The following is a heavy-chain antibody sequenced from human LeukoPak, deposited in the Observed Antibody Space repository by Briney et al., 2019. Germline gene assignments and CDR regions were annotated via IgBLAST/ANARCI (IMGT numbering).Heavy chain of an antibody. D-gene: IGHD1-1*01. V-gene: IGHV3-7*01. Sequence: PGGSLRLSCAASGFDLTNNWMRWVRQAPGKGLEWVAHIKEDGSQKNYGDSVKGRISISRDNAKNSVYLQMNSLTAEDTAVYYCARDKVSGAWTGSLFDYWGQGSLVTVSS. J-gene: IGHJ4*02. CDR1: GFDLTNNW. CDR2: IKEDGSQK. CDR3: ARDKVSGAWTGSLFDY.